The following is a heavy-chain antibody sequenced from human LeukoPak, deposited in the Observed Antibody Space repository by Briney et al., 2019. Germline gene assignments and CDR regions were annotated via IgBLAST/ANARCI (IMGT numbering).Heavy chain of an antibody. V-gene: IGHV1-69*01. J-gene: IGHJ4*02. Sequence: GASVKVSCKASGGTFSSYAINLVRQAPGQGLEWMGGIIPIFGTANYAQKFQDRVTITADESTSTAYMELSSLRSEDTAIYYCASRLYCSNTRCRNFLFAYWGQGTLVTVSS. CDR3: ASRLYCSNTRCRNFLFAY. CDR1: GGTFSSYA. CDR2: IIPIFGTA. D-gene: IGHD2-2*01.